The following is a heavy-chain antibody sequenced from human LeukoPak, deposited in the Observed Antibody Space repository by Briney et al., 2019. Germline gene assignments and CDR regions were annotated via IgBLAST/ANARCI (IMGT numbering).Heavy chain of an antibody. J-gene: IGHJ4*02. D-gene: IGHD2-15*01. Sequence: GGSLRLSCAASGFSFSSCWMAWVRRAPGTGLEWVANVKQDESEKYYIDSVKGRFTISRDNAKNSVSLQMNSLRAEDTAVYYCARDSGGSLDYWGQGTLVSVSS. V-gene: IGHV3-7*03. CDR1: GFSFSSCW. CDR3: ARDSGGSLDY. CDR2: VKQDESEK.